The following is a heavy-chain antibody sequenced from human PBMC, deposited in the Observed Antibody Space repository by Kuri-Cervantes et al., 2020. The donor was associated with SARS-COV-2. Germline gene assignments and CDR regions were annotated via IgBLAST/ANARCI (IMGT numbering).Heavy chain of an antibody. CDR3: ARLSTVTDNYGMDV. J-gene: IGHJ6*02. V-gene: IGHV4-34*01. CDR1: GGSFSGYY. CDR2: INHSGST. Sequence: GSLRLCCAVYGGSFSGYYWSWIRQPPGKGLEWIGEINHSGSTNYNPSLKSRVTISVDTSKNQFSLKLSSVTAADTAVYYCARLSTVTDNYGMDVWGQGTTVTVSS. D-gene: IGHD4-17*01.